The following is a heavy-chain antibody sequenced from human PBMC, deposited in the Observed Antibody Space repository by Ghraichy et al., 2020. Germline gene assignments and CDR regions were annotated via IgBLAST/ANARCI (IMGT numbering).Heavy chain of an antibody. CDR2: IDWDDEK. J-gene: IGHJ5*02. D-gene: IGHD3-10*01. Sequence: SGPTLVKPTQTLTLTCTFSGFSLSTSGICVSWIRQPPGKALEWLGRIDWDDEKYYSTSLKTRLTISKDTSKNQVVLTMTNMDPVDTATYYCARYYVSGIYRFDPWGQGTLVTVSS. CDR1: GFSLSTSGIC. CDR3: ARYYVSGIYRFDP. V-gene: IGHV2-70*11.